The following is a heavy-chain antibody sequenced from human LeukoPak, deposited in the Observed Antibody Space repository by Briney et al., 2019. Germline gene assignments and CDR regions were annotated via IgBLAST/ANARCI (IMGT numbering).Heavy chain of an antibody. V-gene: IGHV4-34*01. CDR2: INHSGGT. CDR3: ARVSDIMISFGGGISYFDY. J-gene: IGHJ4*02. D-gene: IGHD3-16*02. Sequence: SETLSLTCALYGGSFSDYHWTWIRQPPGKGLEWIREINHSGGTDYNPSLRSRLTISVDTSKKQFSLQLSSVTAADTGVYYCARVSDIMISFGGGISYFDYWGQGSLVTVSS. CDR1: GGSFSDYH.